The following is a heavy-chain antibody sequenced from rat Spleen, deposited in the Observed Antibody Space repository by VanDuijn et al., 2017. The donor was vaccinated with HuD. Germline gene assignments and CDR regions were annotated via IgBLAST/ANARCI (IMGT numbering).Heavy chain of an antibody. CDR2: ISSHSGTI. CDR1: GFTYSDYG. Sequence: EVQLVESGGGLVQPGGSLKLSCVASGFTYSDYGMNWIRQAPGKGLEWVAYISSHSGTIYYADTVKGRFTISRDNVKNTLYLQLSSLRSEDTATYYCSRLDSSGAMDAWGPGASVTVSS. V-gene: IGHV5-34*01. D-gene: IGHD1-8*01. CDR3: SRLDSSGAMDA. J-gene: IGHJ4*01.